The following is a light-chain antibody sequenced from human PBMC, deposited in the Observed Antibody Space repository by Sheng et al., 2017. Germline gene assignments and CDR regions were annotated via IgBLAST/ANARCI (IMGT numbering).Light chain of an antibody. CDR3: QQYYSTPPRT. J-gene: IGKJ2*01. Sequence: DIVMTQSPDSLTVSLGERATINCKSSQSVLYSFNNKNYLAWYQQKPGQPPKLLIYWASTRESGVPDRFSGSGSGTDFTLTISSLQAEDVAVYYCQQYYSTPPRTFGQGTKLEIK. V-gene: IGKV4-1*01. CDR2: WAS. CDR1: QSVLYSFNNKNY.